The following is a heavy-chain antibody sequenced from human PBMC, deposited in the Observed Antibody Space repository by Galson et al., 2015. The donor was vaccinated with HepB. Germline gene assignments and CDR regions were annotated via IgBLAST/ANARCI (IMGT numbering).Heavy chain of an antibody. CDR1: GFTFSRYS. J-gene: IGHJ4*02. Sequence: SLRLSCAASGFTFSRYSMYWVRQAPGKGLEWVAIIRYDGTQKAYADSVKGRFTISRDNTTNTLYLQMNSLRTEDTALYYCARDAYSYGFYSDYWGQGTLVTVSS. CDR2: IRYDGTQK. D-gene: IGHD5-18*01. CDR3: ARDAYSYGFYSDY. V-gene: IGHV3-30*14.